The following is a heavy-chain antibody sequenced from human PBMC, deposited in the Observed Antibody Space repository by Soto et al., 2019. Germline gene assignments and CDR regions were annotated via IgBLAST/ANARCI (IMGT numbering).Heavy chain of an antibody. CDR3: AKGRSYYYYYGVDV. CDR1: GFTFSNYA. Sequence: PGGSLRLSCAASGFTFSNYAMNWVRQAPGKGLEWVSTIIDSGGSTYYADSVKGRFTISRDNSKSTLYLQMNSLRAEDTALYYCAKGRSYYYYYGVDVWGQGTTVTVSS. J-gene: IGHJ6*02. CDR2: IIDSGGST. V-gene: IGHV3-23*01.